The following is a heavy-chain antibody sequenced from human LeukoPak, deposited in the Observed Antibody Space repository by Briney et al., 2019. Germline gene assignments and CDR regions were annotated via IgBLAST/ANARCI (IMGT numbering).Heavy chain of an antibody. CDR2: IRSKAHGGTA. V-gene: IGHV3-49*04. D-gene: IGHD2-2*01. Sequence: GSLRLSCTTSGFIFGDYAMSWVRQAPGKGLEWVSFIRSKAHGGTAEYAASVRGRFSILRDDSRSIAYLQMNSLKAEDTAVYHCTSRYCRSTSCYGDFDSWGQGTLVTVSS. J-gene: IGHJ4*02. CDR1: GFIFGDYA. CDR3: TSRYCRSTSCYGDFDS.